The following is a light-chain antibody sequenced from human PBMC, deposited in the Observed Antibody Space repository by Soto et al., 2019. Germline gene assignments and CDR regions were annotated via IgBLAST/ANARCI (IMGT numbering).Light chain of an antibody. CDR3: QQYGSSPSALT. CDR2: GAS. CDR1: QSVSSSF. V-gene: IGKV3-20*01. Sequence: VMTQSPATLSVSPGERATLSFRASQSVSSSFLDWYQQKPGQAPRLLIYGASSRATGIPDRFSGSGSGTDFTLTISRLEPEDFAVYYCQQYGSSPSALTFGGGSNVDIK. J-gene: IGKJ4*01.